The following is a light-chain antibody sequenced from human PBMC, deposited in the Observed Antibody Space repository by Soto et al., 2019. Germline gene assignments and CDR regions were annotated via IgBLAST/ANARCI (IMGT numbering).Light chain of an antibody. CDR1: QAIRTY. CDR3: QHLNSYPIT. CDR2: AAS. Sequence: DIQLTQSPSFLSTSVGDRLTITCRASQAIRTYLAWYQQKPGRAPKLLIYAASTLQTGVPSRFSGSGSGTEFTLTISSLQPEDFATYYCQHLNSYPITFGQGTRLEIK. V-gene: IGKV1-9*01. J-gene: IGKJ5*01.